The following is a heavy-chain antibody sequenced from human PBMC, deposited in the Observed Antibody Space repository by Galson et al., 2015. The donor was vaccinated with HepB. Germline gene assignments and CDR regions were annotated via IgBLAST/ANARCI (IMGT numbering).Heavy chain of an antibody. V-gene: IGHV1-3*01. D-gene: IGHD6-19*01. J-gene: IGHJ5*02. Sequence: SVKVSCKASGYVFPSYVIHWVRQAPGQRLEWMGWINFGTGNTKYSQKFQGRVTISRDTSATIAYMELSSLRSEDTAVYYCAKDDAEQWLVGSWFDPWGQRTLVPVSA. CDR2: INFGTGNT. CDR3: AKDDAEQWLVGSWFDP. CDR1: GYVFPSYV.